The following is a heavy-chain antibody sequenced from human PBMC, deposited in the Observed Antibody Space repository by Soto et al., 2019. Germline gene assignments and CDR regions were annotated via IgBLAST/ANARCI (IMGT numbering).Heavy chain of an antibody. CDR2: INHSGST. CDR3: ARLGCSGGSCYYQPFDY. D-gene: IGHD2-15*01. Sequence: SETLSLTCAVYGGSFSGYYWSWIRQPPGKGLEWIGEINHSGSTNYNPSLKSRVTISVDTSKNQFSLKLSSVTAADTAVYYCARLGCSGGSCYYQPFDYWGQGTLVTVSS. CDR1: GGSFSGYY. J-gene: IGHJ4*02. V-gene: IGHV4-34*01.